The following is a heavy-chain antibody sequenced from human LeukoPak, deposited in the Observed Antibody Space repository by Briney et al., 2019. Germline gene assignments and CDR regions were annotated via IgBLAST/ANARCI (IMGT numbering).Heavy chain of an antibody. CDR2: ISGSGGST. CDR3: AKDGNYYDSSGYYVY. CDR1: GFTFSSYA. V-gene: IGHV3-23*01. D-gene: IGHD3-22*01. J-gene: IGHJ4*02. Sequence: GASLRLSCAASGFTFSSYAMSRVRQAPGKGLEWVSAISGSGGSTYYADSVKGRFTISRDNSKNTLYLQKNSLRAEDTAVYYCAKDGNYYDSSGYYVYWGQGTLVTVSS.